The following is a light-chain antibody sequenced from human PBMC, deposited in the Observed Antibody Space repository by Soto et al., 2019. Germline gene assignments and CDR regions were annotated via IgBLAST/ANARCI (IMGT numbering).Light chain of an antibody. Sequence: QLVLTQSPSASASLGASVKLTCTLSRGHSSYSIAWHQQQPEKGPRYLIKVNSDGSHSKGDGIPDRFSGSSPGAERHLTISSLQSEDEADYSCQTWGTGPAVFGGGTQLTVL. CDR2: VNSDGSH. V-gene: IGLV4-69*01. CDR3: QTWGTGPAV. J-gene: IGLJ7*01. CDR1: RGHSSYS.